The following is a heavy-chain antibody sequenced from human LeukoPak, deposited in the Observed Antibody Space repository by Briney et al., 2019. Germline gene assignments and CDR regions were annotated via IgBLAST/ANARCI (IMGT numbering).Heavy chain of an antibody. D-gene: IGHD5-12*01. CDR3: ARDYSGYTRPYYYYYMDV. CDR1: GGCIINKY. Sequence: PSETLSHSCTVSGGCIINKYGRWSRQPPGKVLELIGRIYTSGSTNYDPSLKSRVTIAVDTSKNQLSLKLSSVTAADADVYYCARDYSGYTRPYYYYYMDVWGKGTTVTISS. V-gene: IGHV4-4*08. J-gene: IGHJ6*03. CDR2: IYTSGST.